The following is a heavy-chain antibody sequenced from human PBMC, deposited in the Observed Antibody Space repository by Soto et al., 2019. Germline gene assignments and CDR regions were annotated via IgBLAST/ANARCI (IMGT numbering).Heavy chain of an antibody. Sequence: KTSETLSLTCAVYGGSFSGYYWTWIRPPPGKGLEWIGNIYYSGSTNYNPSLRGRLTISVDTSKNQFSLKLSSVTTADTAVYYCARVRDNNGYHYYFDYWGQGTLVTVSS. CDR3: ARVRDNNGYHYYFDY. J-gene: IGHJ4*02. CDR2: IYYSGST. D-gene: IGHD3-22*01. CDR1: GGSFSGYY. V-gene: IGHV4-59*01.